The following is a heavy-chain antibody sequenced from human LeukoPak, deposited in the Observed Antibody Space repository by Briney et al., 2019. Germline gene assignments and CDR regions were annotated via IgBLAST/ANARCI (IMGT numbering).Heavy chain of an antibody. V-gene: IGHV3-53*01. CDR3: ARAAWYSSSWQEGYYFDY. Sequence: GGSLRLSCAASGFTFSSCAMSWVRQAPGKGLEWISVIYSGDTTDYADSVKGRFTISRDTSKNTLYLQMNSLRADDTAVYYCARAAWYSSSWQEGYYFDYWGQGTLVTVSS. J-gene: IGHJ4*02. CDR1: GFTFSSCA. D-gene: IGHD6-13*01. CDR2: IYSGDTT.